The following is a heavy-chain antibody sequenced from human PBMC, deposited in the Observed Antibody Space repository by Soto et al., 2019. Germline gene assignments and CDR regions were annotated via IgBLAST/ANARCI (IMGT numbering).Heavy chain of an antibody. J-gene: IGHJ4*02. CDR3: AKDKGDCSSTSCYHKHPDY. V-gene: IGHV3-23*01. Sequence: GGSLRLSCAASGFTFSSYAMSWVRQAPGKGLEWVSAISGSGGSTYYADSVKGRFTISRDNSKNTLYLQMNSLRAEDTAVYYCAKDKGDCSSTSCYHKHPDYWGQGTLVTVSS. CDR2: ISGSGGST. D-gene: IGHD2-2*01. CDR1: GFTFSSYA.